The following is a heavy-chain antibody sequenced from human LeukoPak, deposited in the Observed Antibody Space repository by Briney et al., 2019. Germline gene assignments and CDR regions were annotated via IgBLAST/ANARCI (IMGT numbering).Heavy chain of an antibody. V-gene: IGHV4-59*01. CDR3: ARAGYGSGSYYHATYYYYYMDV. D-gene: IGHD3-10*01. Sequence: SETLSLTCTVSGGSISSYYWSWIRQPPGKGLEWIGYIYYSGSTNYNPSLKSRVTISVDTSKNQFSLKLSSVTAADTAVYYCARAGYGSGSYYHATYYYYYMDVWGKGTTVTISS. CDR1: GGSISSYY. CDR2: IYYSGST. J-gene: IGHJ6*03.